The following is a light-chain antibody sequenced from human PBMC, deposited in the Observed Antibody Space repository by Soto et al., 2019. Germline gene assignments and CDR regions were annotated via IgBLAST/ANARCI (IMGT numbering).Light chain of an antibody. Sequence: EVVMTQSPATLSVSPGERVTLSCRASQSINAHLAWYQQKPGQAPRLLIHGASTRATGIPARFSGSGFGTELILTISSLQSEDFAVYYCQKYNNWLWTFGQGTKVE. CDR1: QSINAH. CDR2: GAS. V-gene: IGKV3-15*01. CDR3: QKYNNWLWT. J-gene: IGKJ1*01.